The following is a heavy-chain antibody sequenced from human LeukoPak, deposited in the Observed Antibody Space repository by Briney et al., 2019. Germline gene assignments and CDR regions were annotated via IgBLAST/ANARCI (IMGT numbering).Heavy chain of an antibody. CDR2: IVPSGGTT. V-gene: IGHV3-23*01. CDR1: GFTFTSYA. D-gene: IGHD3-9*01. J-gene: IGHJ4*02. Sequence: GGSLRLSCAASGFTFTSYAMSWVRQAPGKGLEWVSGIVPSGGTTYYADSVKGRFTVSRDNSKNTLYLQMNSLRPEDTPVYYCAKGDEADYDILTGYDYWGQGTLVTVSS. CDR3: AKGDEADYDILTGYDY.